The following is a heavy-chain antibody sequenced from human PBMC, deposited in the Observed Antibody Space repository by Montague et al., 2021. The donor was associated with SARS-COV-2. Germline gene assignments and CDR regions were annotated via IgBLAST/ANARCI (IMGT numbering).Heavy chain of an antibody. V-gene: IGHV4-61*05. J-gene: IGHJ4*02. D-gene: IGHD3-10*01. CDR3: AGGQRGYYYGLGVSAHFDY. CDR2: IYYSGST. CDR1: GGSISSSSYY. Sequence: SETLSLTCTVSGGSISSSSYYWGWIRQPPGRGLEWIGYIYYSGSTNYNPSLKSRVTISVDTSKNQLSLKLSSVTAADTAVYYCAGGQRGYYYGLGVSAHFDYWGQGTLVTVSS.